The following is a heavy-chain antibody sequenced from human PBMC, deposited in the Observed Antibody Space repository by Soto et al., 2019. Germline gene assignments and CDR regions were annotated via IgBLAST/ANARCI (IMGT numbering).Heavy chain of an antibody. D-gene: IGHD2-2*03. CDR1: GFSFDDSG. J-gene: IGHJ4*02. CDR2: ISWNSGDI. Sequence: EVQLVESGGGSVQPGRSLRISCAASGFSFDDSGMHWVRQGPGKGLEWVSGISWNSGDIYYADSVKGRFTISRENAKRSLYLQMNSLRPEDTALYYFATDNDLDRDGPFDYWGQGILVTVSS. V-gene: IGHV3-9*01. CDR3: ATDNDLDRDGPFDY.